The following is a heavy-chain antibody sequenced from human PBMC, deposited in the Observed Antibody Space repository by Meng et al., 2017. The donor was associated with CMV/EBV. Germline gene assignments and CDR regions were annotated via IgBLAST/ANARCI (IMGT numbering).Heavy chain of an antibody. CDR3: ARDRNWGSKDY. D-gene: IGHD7-27*01. CDR1: GFTFSSYA. CDR2: ISYDGSNK. J-gene: IGHJ4*02. V-gene: IGHV3-30-3*01. Sequence: QVHLVESGGGVVQPGRSLRLSCAASGFTFSSYAMHWVRQAPGKGLEWVAVISYDGSNKYYADSVKGRFTISRDNSKNTLYLQMNSLRAEDTAVYYCARDRNWGSKDYWGQGTLVTVSS.